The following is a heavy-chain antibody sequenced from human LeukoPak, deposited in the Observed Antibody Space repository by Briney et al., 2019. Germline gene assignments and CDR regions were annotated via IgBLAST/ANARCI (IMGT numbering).Heavy chain of an antibody. Sequence: GASVKVSCKASGYTFIDYTMHWLRQAPVQRLDWMGWINGGSGNTKYSPEFQGRVTITRDTSASTGYMELSSLRSEDTAVYYCANPRYDSSGYYYVDWGQGTLVTVSS. D-gene: IGHD3-22*01. V-gene: IGHV1-3*01. CDR3: ANPRYDSSGYYYVD. CDR1: GYTFIDYT. J-gene: IGHJ4*02. CDR2: INGGSGNT.